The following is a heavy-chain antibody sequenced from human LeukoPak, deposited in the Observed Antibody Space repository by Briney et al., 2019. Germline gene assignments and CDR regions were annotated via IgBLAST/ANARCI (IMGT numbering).Heavy chain of an antibody. J-gene: IGHJ1*01. D-gene: IGHD6-19*01. V-gene: IGHV3-11*01. CDR3: ARSTLPGRSGRTEFFQH. Sequence: GGSLRLSCAASGFTFSSYYMTWIRQAPGKGLQWVSFISDSGNTIYYADSVEGRFTISRDNAKNSLYLQMNSLRAEDTAMYYCARSTLPGRSGRTEFFQHWGQGTLVTVSS. CDR2: ISDSGNTI. CDR1: GFTFSSYY.